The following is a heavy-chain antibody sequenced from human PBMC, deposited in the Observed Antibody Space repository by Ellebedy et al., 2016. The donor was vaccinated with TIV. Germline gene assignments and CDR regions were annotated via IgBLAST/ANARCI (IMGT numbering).Heavy chain of an antibody. J-gene: IGHJ1*01. V-gene: IGHV3-15*07. D-gene: IGHD4-17*01. CDR2: IKSKTDGGTT. CDR1: GFTFSNAW. Sequence: GESLKISCAASGFTFSNAWMNWVRQAPGKGLEWVGRIKSKTDGGTTDYAAPVKGRLTISRDDSKNTLYLQMNSLKTEDTAVYYCTTADYGDYVGYFQHWGQGTLVTVSS. CDR3: TTADYGDYVGYFQH.